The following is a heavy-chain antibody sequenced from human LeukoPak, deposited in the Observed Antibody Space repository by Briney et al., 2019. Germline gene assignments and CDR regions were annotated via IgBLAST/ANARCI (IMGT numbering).Heavy chain of an antibody. CDR3: VRDRGGAYSGDNLFDP. CDR2: IIGSGSTT. Sequence: PGGSLRLSCAASGFTFSSYEMNWVRQAPGKGLEWLSYIIGSGSTTQYADSVRDRSTISRDNDKNAVYLQMNSLRADDTAIYYCVRDRGGAYSGDNLFDPWGQGTLVTVSS. CDR1: GFTFSSYE. V-gene: IGHV3-48*03. D-gene: IGHD2-21*01. J-gene: IGHJ5*02.